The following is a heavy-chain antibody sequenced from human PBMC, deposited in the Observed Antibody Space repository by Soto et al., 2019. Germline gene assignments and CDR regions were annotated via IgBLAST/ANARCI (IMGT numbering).Heavy chain of an antibody. D-gene: IGHD3-10*01. Sequence: GSLRLSCTGSGFTFSSSTMTWVRQGPGKGLEWVSSISSSSSYIYFADSLKGRFTISRDNAKNSLYLQMNSLRAEDTAVYYCARDIGEMSDVWGQGTQVTVSS. J-gene: IGHJ4*02. CDR3: ARDIGEMSDV. V-gene: IGHV3-21*06. CDR1: GFTFSSST. CDR2: ISSSSSYI.